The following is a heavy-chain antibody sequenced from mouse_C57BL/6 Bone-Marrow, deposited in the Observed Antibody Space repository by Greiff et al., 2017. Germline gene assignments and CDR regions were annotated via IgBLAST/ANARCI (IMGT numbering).Heavy chain of an antibody. J-gene: IGHJ1*03. Sequence: QVQLQQSGAELARPGASVKMSCKASGYTFTSYTMHWVKQRPGQGLEWIGYINPSSGYTKYNQQFKDKATLTADKSSSTAYMQLSSLTSEDSAVYYCARWGLRRDWYFDVWGTGTTVTVSS. CDR3: ARWGLRRDWYFDV. CDR1: GYTFTSYT. D-gene: IGHD2-4*01. CDR2: INPSSGYT. V-gene: IGHV1-4*01.